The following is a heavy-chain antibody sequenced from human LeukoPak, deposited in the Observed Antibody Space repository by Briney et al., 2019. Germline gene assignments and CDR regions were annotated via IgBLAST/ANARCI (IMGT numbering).Heavy chain of an antibody. CDR2: MKQSGTP. CDR3: ASRPFLYGFRTYFDN. J-gene: IGHJ4*02. D-gene: IGHD3-10*01. CDR1: GGSFSAFH. V-gene: IGHV4-34*01. Sequence: SETLSLTCAVYGGSFSAFHWNWIRQSPATGLEWLGEMKQSGTPRYNPSLQSRVTISVDKSKNQFSLNVRSVTAADTAVYYCASRPFLYGFRTYFDNWAQGTLVTVSS.